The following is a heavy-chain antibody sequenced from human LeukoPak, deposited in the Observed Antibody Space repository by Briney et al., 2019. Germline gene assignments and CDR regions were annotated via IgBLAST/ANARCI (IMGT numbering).Heavy chain of an antibody. V-gene: IGHV3-11*01. CDR1: GFTFSDYY. CDR3: ARGARVGATNFDY. CDR2: ISSSGSTI. D-gene: IGHD1-26*01. Sequence: GGSLRLSCAASGFTFSDYYMSWIRQAPGKGLEWVSYISSSGSTIYYADSVKGRFTISRNNAKNSLYLQMNSLRAEDTAVYYCARGARVGATNFDYWGQGTLVTVSS. J-gene: IGHJ4*02.